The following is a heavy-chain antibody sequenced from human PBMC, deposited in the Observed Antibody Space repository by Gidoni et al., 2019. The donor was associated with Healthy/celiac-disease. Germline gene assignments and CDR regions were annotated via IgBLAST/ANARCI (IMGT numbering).Heavy chain of an antibody. J-gene: IGHJ5*02. CDR1: GFTFSSYS. CDR2: ISSSSSYI. CDR3: ATVPAAIGHVP. V-gene: IGHV3-21*01. D-gene: IGHD2-2*01. Sequence: AASGFTFSSYSMNWVRQAPGKGLEWVSSISSSSSYIYYADSVKGRFTISRDNAKNSLYLQMNSLRAEDTAVYYCATVPAAIGHVPWGQGTLVTVSS.